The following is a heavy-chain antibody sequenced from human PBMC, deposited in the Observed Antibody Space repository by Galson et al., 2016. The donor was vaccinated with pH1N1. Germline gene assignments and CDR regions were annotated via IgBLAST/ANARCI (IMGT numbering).Heavy chain of an antibody. Sequence: SETLSLTCSVSGASISSHYWSWIRQSAAGGLEWIGRLYKTGSTKYNPSLKNRATMSGDTSKNQFSLKLTSVTAADTAVYYCVREDMVVGEGWHHGMDAWGQGITVTVSS. CDR3: VREDMVVGEGWHHGMDA. J-gene: IGHJ6*02. V-gene: IGHV4-4*07. CDR2: LYKTGST. CDR1: GASISSHY. D-gene: IGHD3-10*01.